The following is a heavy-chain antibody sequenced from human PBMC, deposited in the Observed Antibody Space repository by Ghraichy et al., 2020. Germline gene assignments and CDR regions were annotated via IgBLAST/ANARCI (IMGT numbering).Heavy chain of an antibody. V-gene: IGHV4-59*01. CDR3: AREGDYYDSSGYYSYDAFDI. J-gene: IGHJ3*02. Sequence: SETLSLTCTVSGGSISSYYWSWIRQPPGKGLEWIGYIYYSGSTNYNPSLKSRVTISVDTSKNQFSLKLSSVTAADTAVYYCAREGDYYDSSGYYSYDAFDIWGQGTMVTVSS. CDR1: GGSISSYY. CDR2: IYYSGST. D-gene: IGHD3-22*01.